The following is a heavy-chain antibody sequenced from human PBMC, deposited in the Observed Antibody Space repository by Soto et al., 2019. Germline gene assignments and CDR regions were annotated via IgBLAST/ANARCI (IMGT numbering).Heavy chain of an antibody. J-gene: IGHJ4*02. V-gene: IGHV4-59*08. CDR1: VGPIRSSY. Sequence: SQPLSLTCTVSVGPIRSSYWSWIRQPPGKGLEWIGYISDSGSTNYNPSLKSRVTISVDTSKNQFSLKLSSVTAADTGVYYCARKGIATAVTSLVYWGQGPLVTVS. CDR3: ARKGIATAVTSLVY. D-gene: IGHD6-13*01. CDR2: ISDSGST.